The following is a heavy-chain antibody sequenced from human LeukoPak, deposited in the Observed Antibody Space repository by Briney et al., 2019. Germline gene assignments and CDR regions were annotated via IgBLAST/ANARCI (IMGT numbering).Heavy chain of an antibody. CDR2: INPNSGGT. CDR1: GYTFTGYY. J-gene: IGHJ6*03. CDR3: ARGTTMVRGVTKSMYYYYYMDV. V-gene: IGHV1-2*02. D-gene: IGHD3-10*01. Sequence: GASVKVSCKASGYTFTGYYMHWVRQAPGQGREWMGWINPNSGGTNYAQKFQGRVTMTRNTSISTAYMELSSLRSEDTAVYYCARGTTMVRGVTKSMYYYYYMDVWGKGTTVTISS.